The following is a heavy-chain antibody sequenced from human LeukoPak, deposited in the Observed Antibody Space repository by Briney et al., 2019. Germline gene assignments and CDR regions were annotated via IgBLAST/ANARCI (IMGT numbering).Heavy chain of an antibody. Sequence: GASVNVSCKASGYTFTSYYMHWVRQAPGQGLEWMGIINPSGGSTSYAQKFQVRVTITRNTPLSTAYMELSSLRSEDTAVYYCARTPPGGDVDHWGEGTLVTVSS. D-gene: IGHD3-16*01. CDR2: INPSGGST. CDR1: GYTFTSYY. CDR3: ARTPPGGDVDH. V-gene: IGHV1-46*01. J-gene: IGHJ4*02.